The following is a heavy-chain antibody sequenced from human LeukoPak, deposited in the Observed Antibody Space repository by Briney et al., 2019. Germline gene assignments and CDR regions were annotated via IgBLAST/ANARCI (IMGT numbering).Heavy chain of an antibody. Sequence: ASETLSLTCTVSGGSISSSSYYWGWIRQPPGKGLEWIGNIYYTGTTYYNPSLKSRVTISVDTSKNQFSLELSSLTAADTAVYYCARDVQYSSNWFNAFDVWGQGTMVTVSS. D-gene: IGHD6-13*01. CDR3: ARDVQYSSNWFNAFDV. CDR2: IYYTGTT. V-gene: IGHV4-39*07. CDR1: GGSISSSSYY. J-gene: IGHJ3*01.